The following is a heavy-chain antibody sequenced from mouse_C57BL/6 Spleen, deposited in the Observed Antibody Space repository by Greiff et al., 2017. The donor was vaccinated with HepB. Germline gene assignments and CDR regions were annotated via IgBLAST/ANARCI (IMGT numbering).Heavy chain of an antibody. CDR2: ISSGSSTI. CDR3: ARGSVYDIDC. V-gene: IGHV5-17*01. CDR1: GFTFSDYG. J-gene: IGHJ4*01. Sequence: EVQVEESGGGLVKPGGSLKLSCAASGFTFSDYGMHWVRQAPEKGLEWVAYISSGSSTIYYADTMKGRFTISRDNAKNTLFLQMTSLRSEDTAMYYCARGSVYDIDCWGQRTSVSVAS.